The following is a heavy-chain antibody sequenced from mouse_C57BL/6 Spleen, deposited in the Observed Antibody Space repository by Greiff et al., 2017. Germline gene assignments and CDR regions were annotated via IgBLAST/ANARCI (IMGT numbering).Heavy chain of an antibody. D-gene: IGHD2-10*01. CDR1: GYTFTSSW. CDR3: ARDDPTPLYSMDY. V-gene: IGHV1-72*01. J-gene: IGHJ4*01. Sequence: QVQLQQPGAELVQPGASVKLSCTASGYTFTSSWMHWVQPRPGRGLEWIGRIAPNSGGTKSNDTFSSKATLTVDKPSRTAYMHLRSLTSEDSAVYYCARDDPTPLYSMDYWGQGTSVTVSS. CDR2: IAPNSGGT.